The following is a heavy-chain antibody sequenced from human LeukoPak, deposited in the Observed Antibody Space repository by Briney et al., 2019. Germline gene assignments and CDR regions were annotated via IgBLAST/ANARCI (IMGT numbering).Heavy chain of an antibody. CDR1: GYTFDENH. D-gene: IGHD2-8*02. CDR2: INPKSGAT. V-gene: IGHV1-2*02. CDR3: ARAGDESTGHYDSLHF. Sequence: GASVNVSCKASGYTFDENHIHWVRQAPGQGPEWMGWINPKSGATDSAQQFQGRLTITRDTSIGTASMDLSGLRLDDTGIYYCARAGDESTGHYDSLHFWGQGTMVTVSS. J-gene: IGHJ3*01.